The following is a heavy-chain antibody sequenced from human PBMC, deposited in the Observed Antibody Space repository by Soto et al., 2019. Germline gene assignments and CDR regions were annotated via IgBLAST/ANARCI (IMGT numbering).Heavy chain of an antibody. CDR3: ATRIAVAGSRGDYYYYGLDV. CDR2: FDPEDGET. Sequence: ACLSDFCKVSCSRPPELSMHWVGEAPGEGLEWEGGFDPEDGETIYAQKFQGRVTMTEDTSTDTAYMELSSLRSEDTAVYYCATRIAVAGSRGDYYYYGLDVWGQATTVTVS. D-gene: IGHD6-19*01. J-gene: IGHJ6*02. V-gene: IGHV1-24*01. CDR1: CSRPPELS.